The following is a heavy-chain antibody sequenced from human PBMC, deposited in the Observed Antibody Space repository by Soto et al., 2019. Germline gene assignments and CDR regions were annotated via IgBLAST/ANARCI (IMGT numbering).Heavy chain of an antibody. J-gene: IGHJ6*02. Sequence: QLQLQESGSGLVKPSQTLSLTCAVSGGSISSGGYSWGWIRQPPGKGLEWIGYIYHSGSTYYNRSLKNRVTISGYASKNLICLKLSSAAAADTATYYCATVSDVWGQGTTVTVSS. CDR1: GGSISSGGYS. CDR2: IYHSGST. V-gene: IGHV4-30-2*01. CDR3: ATVSDV.